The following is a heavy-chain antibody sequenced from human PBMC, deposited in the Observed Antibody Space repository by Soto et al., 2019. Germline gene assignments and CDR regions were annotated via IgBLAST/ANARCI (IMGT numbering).Heavy chain of an antibody. CDR2: IIPILGIA. J-gene: IGHJ6*02. CDR1: GGTFSSYA. V-gene: IGHV1-69*10. Sequence: ASVKVSCKASGGTFSSYAISWVRQAPGQGLEWMGGIIPILGIANYAQKFQGRVTITADKSTSTAYMELSSLRSEDTAVYYCARGKKGGMLGYDILTGYYYYYGMDVWGQGTTVTVSS. CDR3: ARGKKGGMLGYDILTGYYYYYGMDV. D-gene: IGHD3-9*01.